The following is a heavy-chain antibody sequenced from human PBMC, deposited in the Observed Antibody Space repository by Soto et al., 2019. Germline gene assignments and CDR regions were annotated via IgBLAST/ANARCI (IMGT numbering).Heavy chain of an antibody. D-gene: IGHD4-17*01. CDR1: GGSISSGGYS. Sequence: SETLSLTCAVSGGSISSGGYSWSWIRQPPGKGLEWIGYIYHSGSTYYNPSLKSRVTISVDRSKNQFSLKLSSVTAADTAVYYCARGFDYGGTQFQHWGQGTLVTVSS. V-gene: IGHV4-30-2*01. CDR2: IYHSGST. CDR3: ARGFDYGGTQFQH. J-gene: IGHJ1*01.